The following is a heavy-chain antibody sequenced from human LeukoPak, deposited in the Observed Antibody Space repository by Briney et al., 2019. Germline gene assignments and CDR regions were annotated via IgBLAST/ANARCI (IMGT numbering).Heavy chain of an antibody. CDR2: IYYSGST. CDR1: GGSISSYY. V-gene: IGHV4-59*08. J-gene: IGHJ4*02. D-gene: IGHD1-26*01. Sequence: SETLSLTCTVSGGSISSYYWSWIRQPPGKGLEWIGYIYYSGSTNYIPSLKSRVTISVDTSKNQFSLKLSSVTAADTAVYYCARRLGHEYSGRPYYFDYWGQGTLVTVSS. CDR3: ARRLGHEYSGRPYYFDY.